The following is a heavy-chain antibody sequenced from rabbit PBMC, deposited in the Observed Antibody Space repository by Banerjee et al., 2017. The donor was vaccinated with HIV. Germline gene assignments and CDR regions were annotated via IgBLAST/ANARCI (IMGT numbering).Heavy chain of an antibody. D-gene: IGHD2-1*01. CDR3: ARTDANYGGYGEAKL. CDR1: GFSFSSSYW. CDR2: IYAGNSGRT. J-gene: IGHJ3*01. V-gene: IGHV1S45*01. Sequence: QEQLVESGGGLVQPEGSLTLTCTASGFSFSSSYWICWVRQAPGKGLEWIACIYAGNSGRTYYASWAKGRFTISKTSSTTVTLQMTSLTAADTATYFCARTDANYGGYGEAKLWGQGTLVTVS.